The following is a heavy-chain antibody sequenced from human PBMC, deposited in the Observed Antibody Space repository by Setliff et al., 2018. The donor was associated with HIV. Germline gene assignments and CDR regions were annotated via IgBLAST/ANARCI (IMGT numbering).Heavy chain of an antibody. Sequence: SETLSLTCTVSGDSISSYSWSWIRQPPGQGLEWIGHIYYSGSTNYNPSLKSRVTISVDTSKNQFSLKLSSVPAADTAVYSCTRDITAGFFLERTSEYWGQGTLVTVSS. D-gene: IGHD3-3*01. CDR3: TRDITAGFFLERTSEY. CDR1: GDSISSYS. J-gene: IGHJ4*02. CDR2: IYYSGST. V-gene: IGHV4-59*01.